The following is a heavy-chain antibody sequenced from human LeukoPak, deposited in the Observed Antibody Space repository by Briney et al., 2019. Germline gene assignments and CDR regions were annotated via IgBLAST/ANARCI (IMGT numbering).Heavy chain of an antibody. CDR2: IYTGGST. J-gene: IGHJ4*02. D-gene: IGHD3-16*01. Sequence: PGGSLRLSCAASGFSVSSKDMSWVRQAPGKGLEWVSVIYTGGSTYYADSVKVRFTISSDNPKNTLYLQMNSLRAEDTAVYYCARHDPHFDYWGQGTLVTVSS. CDR3: ARHDPHFDY. CDR1: GFSVSSKD. V-gene: IGHV3-53*01.